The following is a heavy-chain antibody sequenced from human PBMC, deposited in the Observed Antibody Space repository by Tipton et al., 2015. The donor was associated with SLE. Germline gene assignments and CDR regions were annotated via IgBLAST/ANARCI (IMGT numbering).Heavy chain of an antibody. Sequence: SLRLSCAASGFTVSSYWMHWVRQAPGKGLVWVSRINSDGSSTSYADSVKGRFTISRDNAKNTLYLQMDSLRAEDTAVYYCARVYSGSYSFDYWGQGTLVTVSS. CDR3: ARVYSGSYSFDY. J-gene: IGHJ4*02. D-gene: IGHD1-26*01. CDR2: INSDGSST. CDR1: GFTVSSYW. V-gene: IGHV3-74*01.